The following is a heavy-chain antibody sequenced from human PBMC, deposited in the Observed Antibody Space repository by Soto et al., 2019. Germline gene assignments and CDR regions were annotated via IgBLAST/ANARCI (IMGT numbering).Heavy chain of an antibody. CDR3: ARSPTVTKSSWFDP. CDR2: ISAYNGNT. J-gene: IGHJ5*02. CDR1: GYTFTSYG. V-gene: IGHV1-18*04. Sequence: ASVKVSCKASGYTFTSYGISWVRQAPGQGLEWMGWISAYNGNTNYAQKLQGRVTMTTDTSTSTAYMELRSLRSDDTAVYYCARSPTVTKSSWFDPWGQGTLVTVSS. D-gene: IGHD4-17*01.